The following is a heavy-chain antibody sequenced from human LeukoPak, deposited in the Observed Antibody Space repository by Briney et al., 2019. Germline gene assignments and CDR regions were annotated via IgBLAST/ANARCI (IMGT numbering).Heavy chain of an antibody. V-gene: IGHV3-23*01. CDR3: AKGAWSTRWTFFDY. Sequence: GGSLRLSCAASGFTFTNYAINWVRPAPGKELEWVSGISDSGATTYFADSVKGWFTIPRDNSKNTLYMQRNGLRAEDTALYYCAKGAWSTRWTFFDYWGQGTLVTVSS. CDR1: GFTFTNYA. D-gene: IGHD1-1*01. CDR2: ISDSGATT. J-gene: IGHJ4*02.